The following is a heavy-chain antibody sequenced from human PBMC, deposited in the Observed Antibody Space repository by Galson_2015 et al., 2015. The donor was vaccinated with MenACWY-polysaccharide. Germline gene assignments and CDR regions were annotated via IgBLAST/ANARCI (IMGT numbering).Heavy chain of an antibody. Sequence: SLRLSCAASGFTFSSYAMSWVRQAPGKGLEWVSGISSSGGRTYYADSVKGRFTISRDNSKNTLYLQMNSLRAEDTAVYYCATKASQDNMWTHFLWGQGTLVTVSS. J-gene: IGHJ4*02. CDR1: GFTFSSYA. CDR2: ISSSGGRT. CDR3: ATKASQDNMWTHFL. V-gene: IGHV3-23*01. D-gene: IGHD2-21*01.